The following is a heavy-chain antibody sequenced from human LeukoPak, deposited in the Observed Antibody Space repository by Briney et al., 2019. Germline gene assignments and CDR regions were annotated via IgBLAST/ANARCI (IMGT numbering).Heavy chain of an antibody. Sequence: PGRSLRLSCAASRFTFSTYAMHWVRQAPGKGLEWVAGTSNDGTNEDHADSVKGRFTISRDNSKNTLYLQMNSLRAEDTAIYYCARDRIAVAGMGAFQHWGQGTLVTVSS. CDR2: TSNDGTNE. D-gene: IGHD6-19*01. CDR1: RFTFSTYA. V-gene: IGHV3-30-3*01. J-gene: IGHJ1*01. CDR3: ARDRIAVAGMGAFQH.